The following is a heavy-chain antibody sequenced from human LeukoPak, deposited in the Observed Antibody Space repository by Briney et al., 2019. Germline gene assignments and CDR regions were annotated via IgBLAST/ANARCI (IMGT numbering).Heavy chain of an antibody. J-gene: IGHJ4*02. D-gene: IGHD3-10*01. V-gene: IGHV4-34*01. Sequence: ASETLSLTCAVYGGSFSGYYWSWIRQPPGKGLEWIGEINHSGSTNYNPSLKSRVTISVDTSKNQFSLKLSSVTAADTAVYYCAILLWFGAYYFDYWGQGTLVTVSS. CDR1: GGSFSGYY. CDR3: AILLWFGAYYFDY. CDR2: INHSGST.